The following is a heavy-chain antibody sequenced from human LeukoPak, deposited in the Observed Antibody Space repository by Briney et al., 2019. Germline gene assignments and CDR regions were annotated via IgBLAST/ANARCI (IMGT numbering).Heavy chain of an antibody. D-gene: IGHD6-19*01. V-gene: IGHV4-59*01. CDR2: FYHSGST. CDR1: GGSISSYY. CDR3: AGGGQWLAFDY. J-gene: IGHJ4*02. Sequence: SETLSLTCTIYGGSISSYYWSWIRQPPGKGLEWIGCFYHSGSTNFNPSLRSRVTISVDASKNQLSLKLSSVTAADTAAYYCAGGGQWLAFDYWGQGTLVTVSS.